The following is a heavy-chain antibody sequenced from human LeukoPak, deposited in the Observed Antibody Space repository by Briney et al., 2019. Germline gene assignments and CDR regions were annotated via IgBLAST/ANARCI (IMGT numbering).Heavy chain of an antibody. D-gene: IGHD6-6*01. J-gene: IGHJ6*03. Sequence: SVKVSCKASGGTFSSYAISWVRQAPGQGLEWMGGIIPIFGTANYAQKFQGRVTITADESTSTAYMELSSLRSEDTAVYYCARALPKGQLDYYYYYVDVWGKGTTVTVSS. CDR1: GGTFSSYA. CDR3: ARALPKGQLDYYYYYVDV. CDR2: IIPIFGTA. V-gene: IGHV1-69*01.